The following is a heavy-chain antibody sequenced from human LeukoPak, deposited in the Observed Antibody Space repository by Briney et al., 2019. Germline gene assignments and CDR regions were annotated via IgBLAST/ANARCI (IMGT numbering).Heavy chain of an antibody. CDR2: FDPEDGET. CDR1: GYTLTELS. V-gene: IGHV1-24*01. J-gene: IGHJ6*03. Sequence: ASVKVSCKVSGYTLTELSMHWVRQAPGKGLEWMGGFDPEDGETIYAQKFQGRVTMTEDTSTDTAYMELSSLRSEDTAVYYCATDVQLERRKGGYYYYYMDVWGKGTTVTVSS. D-gene: IGHD1-1*01. CDR3: ATDVQLERRKGGYYYYYMDV.